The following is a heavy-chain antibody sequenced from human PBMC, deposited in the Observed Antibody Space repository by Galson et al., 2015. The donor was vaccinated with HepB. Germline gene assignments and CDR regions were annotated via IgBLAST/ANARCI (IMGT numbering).Heavy chain of an antibody. D-gene: IGHD5-18*01. V-gene: IGHV4-34*01. CDR1: GGSFSGYC. CDR2: INHSGST. CDR3: ASRHAPGYSYDY. Sequence: SETLSLTCAVYGGSFSGYCWSWIRQPPGKGLEWIGEINHSGSTNYNPSLRSRVTISADTSKNQFSLKLSSVTAADTAMFYCASRHAPGYSYDYWGQGTLVTVSS. J-gene: IGHJ4*02.